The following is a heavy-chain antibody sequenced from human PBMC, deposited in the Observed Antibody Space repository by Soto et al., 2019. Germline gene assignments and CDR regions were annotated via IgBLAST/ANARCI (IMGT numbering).Heavy chain of an antibody. CDR3: TRDSHGPMIALGPFDX. CDR1: GFTFGDYA. V-gene: IGHV3-49*03. D-gene: IGHD3-22*01. Sequence: GGSLRLSCTASGFTFGDYAMSWFRQAPGKGLEWVGFIRSKAYGGTTGYAASVKCKFTISRADSKSIAYLQMNSLKTEDTTVYYCTRDSHGPMIALGPFDXWGQGTLVTVSX. J-gene: IGHJ4*02. CDR2: IRSKAYGGTT.